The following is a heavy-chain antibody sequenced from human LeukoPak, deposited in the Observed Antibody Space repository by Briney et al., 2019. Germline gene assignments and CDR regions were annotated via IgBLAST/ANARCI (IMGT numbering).Heavy chain of an antibody. CDR3: ARVSRGRYSSSFDY. Sequence: SETLSLTCTVSGGSISSGSDYWSWIRKPAGKGLEWIGRIYISGSTNYNPSLKSRVTISVDTSKNQFSLKLSSVTAADTAVYYCARVSRGRYSSSFDYWGQGTLVTVSS. CDR2: IYISGST. CDR1: GGSISSGSDY. J-gene: IGHJ4*02. V-gene: IGHV4-61*02. D-gene: IGHD5-12*01.